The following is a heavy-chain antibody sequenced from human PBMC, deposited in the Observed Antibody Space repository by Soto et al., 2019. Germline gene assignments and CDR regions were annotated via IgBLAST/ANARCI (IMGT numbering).Heavy chain of an antibody. V-gene: IGHV4-30-4*01. CDR1: GASIRSTDYY. J-gene: IGHJ5*02. D-gene: IGHD2-21*02. Sequence: SETLSLTCTVSGASIRSTDYYWSWIRQAPGKGLEWIGYVYYTGSTYYNPSLMSRLTISVDTSKNQFSLKLTSVTAAETAVYYCVRTAREGAVAPHWFDRWGQGTQVTVS. CDR3: VRTAREGAVAPHWFDR. CDR2: VYYTGST.